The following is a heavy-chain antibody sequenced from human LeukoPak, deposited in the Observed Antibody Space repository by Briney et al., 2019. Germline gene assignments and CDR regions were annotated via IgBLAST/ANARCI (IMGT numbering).Heavy chain of an antibody. CDR1: GFTFLTYA. Sequence: PGGSLRLSCAASGFTFLTYAMHWVRQAPGKGLEWVAVISYDGSNKHYADSVKGRFTISRDNSKNTLYLQMNSLRAEGTAVYYCARDPVRYCSGGSCPYYFDYWGQGTLSPSPQ. V-gene: IGHV3-30-3*01. J-gene: IGHJ4*02. CDR2: ISYDGSNK. CDR3: ARDPVRYCSGGSCPYYFDY. D-gene: IGHD2-15*01.